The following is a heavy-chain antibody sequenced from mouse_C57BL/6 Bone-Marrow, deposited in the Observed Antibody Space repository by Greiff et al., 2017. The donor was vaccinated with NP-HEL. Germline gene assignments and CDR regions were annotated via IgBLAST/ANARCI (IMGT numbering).Heavy chain of an antibody. CDR2: ISSGGSYT. CDR3: ARDYYGSSYGGY. V-gene: IGHV5-6*01. Sequence: VQLKESGGDLVKPGGSLKLSCAASGFTFSSYGMSWVRQTPDKRLEWVATISSGGSYTYYPDSVKGRFTISRDNAKNTLYLQMSSLKSEDTAMYYCARDYYGSSYGGYWGQGTTLTVSS. J-gene: IGHJ2*01. CDR1: GFTFSSYG. D-gene: IGHD1-1*01.